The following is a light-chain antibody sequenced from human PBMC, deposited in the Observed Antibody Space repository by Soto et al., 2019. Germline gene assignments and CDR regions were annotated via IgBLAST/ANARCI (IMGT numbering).Light chain of an antibody. CDR2: DAS. CDR3: QQYNNWHT. J-gene: IGKJ1*01. Sequence: PGERATLSCRASQSVSSYIAWFQQRPGQAPRLLIYDASNRATGIPARFSGSGSGTEFTLTISSLQSEDFAVYYCQQYNNWHTFGQGTKVDIK. V-gene: IGKV3D-15*01. CDR1: QSVSSY.